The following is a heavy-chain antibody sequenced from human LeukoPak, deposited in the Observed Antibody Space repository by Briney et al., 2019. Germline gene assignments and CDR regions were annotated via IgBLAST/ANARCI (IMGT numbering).Heavy chain of an antibody. Sequence: ASVKVSCKASGYSFTSHVMQWVRQAPGQRLEWMGWINADNGNTKYSQKLQGRLTITRDTSASTAYMELSSLRSEDMAVYYCARQYLSSAGFDYWGQGTLVTVSS. V-gene: IGHV1-3*01. CDR2: INADNGNT. CDR1: GYSFTSHV. J-gene: IGHJ4*02. CDR3: ARQYLSSAGFDY. D-gene: IGHD6-13*01.